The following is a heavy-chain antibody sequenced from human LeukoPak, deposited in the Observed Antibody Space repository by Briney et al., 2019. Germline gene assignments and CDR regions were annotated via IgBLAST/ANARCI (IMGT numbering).Heavy chain of an antibody. V-gene: IGHV3-21*04. CDR1: GFTFSNYH. J-gene: IGHJ4*02. CDR2: ISSSSSYI. CDR3: AKGSTIFGVNYFDY. Sequence: PGGSLRLSCAASGFTFSNYHMDWVRQAPGKGLEWVSSISSSSSYIYYTDSVKGRFTISRDNAKNSLYLQMNSLRAEDVALYYCAKGSTIFGVNYFDYWGQGTLVTVSS. D-gene: IGHD3-3*01.